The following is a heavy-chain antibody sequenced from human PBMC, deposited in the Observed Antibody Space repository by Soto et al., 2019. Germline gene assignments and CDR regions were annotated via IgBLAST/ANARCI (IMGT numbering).Heavy chain of an antibody. CDR1: GGSISSSNW. J-gene: IGHJ2*01. CDR2: IYHSGST. Sequence: QVQLQESGPGLVKPSGTLSLTCAVSGGSISSSNWWSWVRQPPGKGLEWIGEIYHSGSTNYNPSLGSRVTISVDKSKNQFSLKLSSVTAADTAVYYCARGSSSWSAPSYIDLWGRGTLVIVSS. V-gene: IGHV4-4*02. CDR3: ARGSSSWSAPSYIDL. D-gene: IGHD6-13*01.